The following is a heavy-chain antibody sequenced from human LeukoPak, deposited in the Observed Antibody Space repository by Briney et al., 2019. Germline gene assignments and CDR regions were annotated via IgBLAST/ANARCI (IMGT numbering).Heavy chain of an antibody. Sequence: PGGSLRLSCAVSGITLSNYGMSWVRQAPGKGLEWVAGISDSGGNTKYADSVKGRFTISRDNPKNTLYLQMNSLRADDTAVYFCAKRGVVIRVILVGFHKEAYYFESWGQGALVTVSS. CDR2: ISDSGGNT. CDR3: AKRGVVIRVILVGFHKEAYYFES. V-gene: IGHV3-23*01. CDR1: GITLSNYG. D-gene: IGHD3/OR15-3a*01. J-gene: IGHJ4*02.